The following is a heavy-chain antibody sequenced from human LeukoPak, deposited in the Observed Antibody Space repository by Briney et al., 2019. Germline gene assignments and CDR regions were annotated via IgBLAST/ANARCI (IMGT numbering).Heavy chain of an antibody. J-gene: IGHJ6*03. D-gene: IGHD5-18*01. CDR3: ARVLRRVDTAMVNYYYYMDV. CDR2: ISSSSSYI. Sequence: GGSLRLSCAASGFTFSSYSMNWVRQAPGKGLERVSSISSSSSYIYYADSVKGRFTISRDNAKNSLYLQMNSLRAEDTAVYYCARVLRRVDTAMVNYYYYMDVWGKGTTVTVSS. CDR1: GFTFSSYS. V-gene: IGHV3-21*01.